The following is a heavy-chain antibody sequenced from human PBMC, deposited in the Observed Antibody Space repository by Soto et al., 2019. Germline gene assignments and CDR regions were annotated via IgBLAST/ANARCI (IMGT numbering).Heavy chain of an antibody. CDR1: GGTFSSYA. Sequence: SVKVSCKASGGTFSSYAISWVRQAPGQGLEWMGGIIPIFGTANYAQKFQGRVTITADESTSTAYMELSSLRSEDTAVYYCARSITIFGVVIFARFGVSGQGTTVIVSS. CDR3: ARSITIFGVVIFARFGV. J-gene: IGHJ6*02. D-gene: IGHD3-3*01. CDR2: IIPIFGTA. V-gene: IGHV1-69*13.